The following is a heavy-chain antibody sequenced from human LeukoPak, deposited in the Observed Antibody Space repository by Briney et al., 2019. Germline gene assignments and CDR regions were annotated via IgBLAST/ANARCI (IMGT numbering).Heavy chain of an antibody. CDR1: GGSFGGYY. D-gene: IGHD4-17*01. CDR3: ARAGYGDYNWFDP. V-gene: IGHV4-34*01. J-gene: IGHJ5*02. CDR2: INHSGST. Sequence: SETLSLTCAVYGGSFGGYYWSWIRQPPGKGLEWIGEINHSGSTNYNPSLKSRVTISVDTSKNQFSLKLSSVTAADTAVYYCARAGYGDYNWFDPWGQGTLVTVSS.